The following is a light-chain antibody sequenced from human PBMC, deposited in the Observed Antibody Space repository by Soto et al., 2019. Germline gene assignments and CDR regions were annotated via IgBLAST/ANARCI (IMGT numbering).Light chain of an antibody. Sequence: EIVLTHSPGSLSLSPWERSTLSCRAIQSVSSSYLALYQQKPGQAPRLLIYGASNRATGIPDRFSGSGSGTNSNLTITTLETEDFTIYCRHQYNNWPLFTYGGETKVDIK. CDR2: GAS. CDR3: HQYNNWPLFT. V-gene: IGKV3-20*01. J-gene: IGKJ4*02. CDR1: QSVSSSY.